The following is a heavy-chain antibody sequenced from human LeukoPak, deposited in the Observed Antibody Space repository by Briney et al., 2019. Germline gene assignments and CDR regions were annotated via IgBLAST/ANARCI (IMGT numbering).Heavy chain of an antibody. CDR3: ARRGITYSTSFFDS. J-gene: IGHJ4*02. CDR2: IYYTGST. V-gene: IGHV4-39*01. D-gene: IGHD6-13*01. Sequence: SETLSLTCAVSGGSISGGKDFWGWIRQSPGKGLEWIGSIYYTGSTYYNPSLKSRVTISVDTSKSEFSLMVHSVTAADTAMYYCARRGITYSTSFFDSWGQGTLVTVSS. CDR1: GGSISGGKDF.